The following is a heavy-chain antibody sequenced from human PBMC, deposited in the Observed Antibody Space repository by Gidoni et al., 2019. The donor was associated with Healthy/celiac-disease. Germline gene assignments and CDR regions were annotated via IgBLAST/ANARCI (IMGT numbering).Heavy chain of an antibody. D-gene: IGHD6-19*01. CDR2: ISYDGSNK. CDR1: GFTFSSYG. Sequence: QVQLVESGGGVVQPGRSLRLSCAASGFTFSSYGMHWGRQAPGKGVEWVAVISYDGSNKYYADSVKGRFTISRDNSKNTLYLQMNSLRAEDTAVYYCAKGGGSGWYREIDYWGQGTLVTVSS. J-gene: IGHJ4*02. V-gene: IGHV3-30*18. CDR3: AKGGGSGWYREIDY.